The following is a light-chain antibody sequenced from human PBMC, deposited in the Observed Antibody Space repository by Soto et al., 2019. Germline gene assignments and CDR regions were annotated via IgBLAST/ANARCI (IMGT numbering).Light chain of an antibody. CDR2: DAS. J-gene: IGKJ1*01. Sequence: EIVFTQSPATLSFSPGEKTTPSRRASQSVSSSLGWYQQKPGQPPRLLIYDASKRVTGIPARFSGSGSGTDFTLAISSLEPEDFAVYFCQQRTDGWTFGQGTKV. CDR3: QQRTDGWT. V-gene: IGKV3-11*01. CDR1: QSVSSS.